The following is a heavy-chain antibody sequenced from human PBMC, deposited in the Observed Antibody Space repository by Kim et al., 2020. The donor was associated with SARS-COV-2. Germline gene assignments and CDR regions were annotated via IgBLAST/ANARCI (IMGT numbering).Heavy chain of an antibody. CDR3: ARDAPDMDV. V-gene: IGHV3-11*06. CDR2: RAK. Sequence: RAKKDADSGQGRFTISRDNAKNSLYLQMNSLRAEDTAVYYCARDAPDMDVWGQGTTVTVSS. J-gene: IGHJ6*02.